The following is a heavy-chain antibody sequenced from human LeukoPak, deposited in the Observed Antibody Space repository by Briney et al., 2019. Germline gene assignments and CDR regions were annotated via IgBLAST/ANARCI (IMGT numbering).Heavy chain of an antibody. CDR1: EFTFTTYG. CDR2: IYYDGSNI. CDR3: TTESRSDSGWYGAFDI. D-gene: IGHD6-19*01. Sequence: GGSLTLSCAASEFTFTTYGMHWVRQAPGKGLEWVAFIYYDGSNIYYADYVKGRFTISRDISKNTLYLQMNSLKTEDTAVYYCTTESRSDSGWYGAFDIWGQGTMVTVSS. J-gene: IGHJ3*02. V-gene: IGHV3-30*02.